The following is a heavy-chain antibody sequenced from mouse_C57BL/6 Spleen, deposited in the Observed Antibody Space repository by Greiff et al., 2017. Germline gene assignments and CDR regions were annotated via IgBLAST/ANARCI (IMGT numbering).Heavy chain of an antibody. CDR1: GFNIKDDY. CDR3: TTRTVDYYFDD. J-gene: IGHJ2*01. D-gene: IGHD1-1*01. CDR2: LDPENGDT. V-gene: IGHV14-4*01. Sequence: VQLQQSGAELVRPGASVKLSCTASGFNIKDDYMPWVKQRPEQGLEWIVWLDPENGDTEYAAKFQGTATITADTSSNTAYLQLSRLTSEDTAVYYCTTRTVDYYFDDWGQGTTRTVSS.